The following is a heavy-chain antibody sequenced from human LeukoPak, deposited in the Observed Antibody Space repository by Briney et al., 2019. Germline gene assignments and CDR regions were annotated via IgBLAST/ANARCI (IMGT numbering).Heavy chain of an antibody. CDR2: ISSSSSYI. CDR3: ARDPYDSSGYYPDY. D-gene: IGHD3-22*01. V-gene: IGHV3-21*01. Sequence: PGGSLRLSCAASGFTFSTYAMSWVRQAPGKGLEWVSSISSSSSYIYYADSVKGRFTISRDNAKNSLYLQMNSLRAEDTAVYYCARDPYDSSGYYPDYWGQGTLVTVSS. J-gene: IGHJ4*02. CDR1: GFTFSTYA.